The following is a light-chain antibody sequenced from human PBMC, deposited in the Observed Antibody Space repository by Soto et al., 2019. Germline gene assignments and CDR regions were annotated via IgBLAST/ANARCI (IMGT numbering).Light chain of an antibody. Sequence: EIVLAHSPGTLSLSPCERAALSCRASPSVSSSYLAWYQQIPGQAPRLLIYGASSRATGIPDRFSGSGSGTDFTLTISRLEPEDFAVYYCQQYGSSGTFGQGTKVDIK. J-gene: IGKJ1*01. CDR3: QQYGSSGT. CDR2: GAS. CDR1: PSVSSSY. V-gene: IGKV3-20*01.